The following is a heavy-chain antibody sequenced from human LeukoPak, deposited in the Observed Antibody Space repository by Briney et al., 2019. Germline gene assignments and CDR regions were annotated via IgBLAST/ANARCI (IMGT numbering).Heavy chain of an antibody. V-gene: IGHV3-7*03. D-gene: IGHD6-13*01. J-gene: IGHJ3*02. CDR1: GFTFSSYW. Sequence: PGGSLRLSCAASGFTFSSYWMSWVRQAPGKGLEWVANIKQDGSEKYYVDSVKGRFTISRDNAKNSLYLQMNSLRAEDTALYYCAKVTSSRGTVAFDIWGQGTMVTVSS. CDR2: IKQDGSEK. CDR3: AKVTSSRGTVAFDI.